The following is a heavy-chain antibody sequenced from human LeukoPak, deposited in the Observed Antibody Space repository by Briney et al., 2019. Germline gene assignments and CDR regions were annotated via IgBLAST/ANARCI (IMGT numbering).Heavy chain of an antibody. D-gene: IGHD1-26*01. Sequence: GGSLRLSCAASGFTFSSYAMSWVRQAPGKGLEWVSAISGSGGSTYYADSVKGRFTISRDNSKHTLYLQMNSLRAEDTAVYYCAKGSGSSGRGIDYWGQGTLVTVSS. V-gene: IGHV3-23*01. CDR3: AKGSGSSGRGIDY. J-gene: IGHJ4*02. CDR1: GFTFSSYA. CDR2: ISGSGGST.